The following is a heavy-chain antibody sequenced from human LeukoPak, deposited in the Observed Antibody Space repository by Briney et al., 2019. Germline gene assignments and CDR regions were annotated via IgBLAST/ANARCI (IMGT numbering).Heavy chain of an antibody. CDR1: VYTLSIYS. CDR3: AIYAEHSSSALGY. Sequence: PGGALRLSRAASVYTLSIYSMNWVRGALGRGREWGSSISRSSSYIYYADTVKGRFTISRDHAKNSLYLQMNSLGAEDTTVCYGAIYAEHSSSALGYWGQGTLVTVSS. D-gene: IGHD6-6*01. V-gene: IGHV3-21*01. J-gene: IGHJ4*02. CDR2: ISRSSSYI.